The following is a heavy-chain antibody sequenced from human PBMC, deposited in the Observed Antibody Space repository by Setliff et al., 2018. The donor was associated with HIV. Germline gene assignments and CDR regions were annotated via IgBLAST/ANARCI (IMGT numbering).Heavy chain of an antibody. Sequence: LRRTLSLTCAVSGGSISSNWWSWVRQSPGKGLEWIGEIYHSGSTHYNPSLQSRVTISVDKSKSQFSLKLNSVTAADTAVYYCGGNGYYSIDYWGQGTLVTSPQ. J-gene: IGHJ4*02. CDR3: GGNGYYSIDY. CDR1: GGSISSNW. V-gene: IGHV4-4*02. CDR2: IYHSGST. D-gene: IGHD3-22*01.